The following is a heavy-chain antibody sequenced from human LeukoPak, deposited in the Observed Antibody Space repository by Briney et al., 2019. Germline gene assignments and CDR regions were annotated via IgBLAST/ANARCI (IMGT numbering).Heavy chain of an antibody. CDR3: AGRAEGTFGEWGAFDI. V-gene: IGHV4-30-2*01. CDR1: FGSISNGDYY. D-gene: IGHD3-10*01. Sequence: SETLSLTCTVSFGSISNGDYYWSWIRQPPGKGLEWIGYIYHSGSTYYNPSLKSRVTISVDTSKNQFSLKLSSVTAADTAVYYCAGRAEGTFGEWGAFDIWGQGTMVTVSS. J-gene: IGHJ3*02. CDR2: IYHSGST.